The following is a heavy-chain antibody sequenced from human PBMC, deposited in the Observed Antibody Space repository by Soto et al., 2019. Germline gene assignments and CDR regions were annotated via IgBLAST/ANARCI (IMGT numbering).Heavy chain of an antibody. CDR3: ARLTSYSTSYYYYGMDV. Sequence: GASVKVSCKASGGTFSSYTISWVRQAPGQGLEWMGRIIPILGIANYAQKFQGRVTITADKSTSTAYMELSSLRSEDTAVYYCARLTSYSTSYYYYGMDVWGQGTTVTVSS. V-gene: IGHV1-69*02. D-gene: IGHD1-26*01. J-gene: IGHJ6*02. CDR2: IIPILGIA. CDR1: GGTFSSYT.